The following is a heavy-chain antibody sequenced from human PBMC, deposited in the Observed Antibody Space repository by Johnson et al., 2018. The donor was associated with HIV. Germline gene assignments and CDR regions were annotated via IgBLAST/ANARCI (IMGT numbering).Heavy chain of an antibody. CDR2: IGTAGDT. CDR1: GFTFSSYD. J-gene: IGHJ3*02. V-gene: IGHV3-13*01. CDR3: AREGMYSSGWYLAFDI. Sequence: VQLVESGGGLVQPGGSLRLSCAAFGFTFSSYDMHWVRQATGKGLEWVSAIGTAGDTYYPGSVKGRFTISRENAKNSLYLQMNSLRAGDTAVYYCAREGMYSSGWYLAFDIWGRGQWSPSLQ. D-gene: IGHD6-19*01.